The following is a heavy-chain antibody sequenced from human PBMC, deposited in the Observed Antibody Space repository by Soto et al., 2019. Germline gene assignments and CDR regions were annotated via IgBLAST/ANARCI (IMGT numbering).Heavy chain of an antibody. V-gene: IGHV4-34*01. CDR1: GGSFSGYY. Sequence: PSETLSLTCAVYGGSFSGYYWSWIRQPPGKGLEWIGEINHSGSTNYNPSLKSRVTISVDTSKNQFSLKLSSVTAADTAVYYCARSDYRRYYYYGMDVWGQGTTVTVSS. CDR3: ARSDYRRYYYYGMDV. CDR2: INHSGST. D-gene: IGHD4-4*01. J-gene: IGHJ6*02.